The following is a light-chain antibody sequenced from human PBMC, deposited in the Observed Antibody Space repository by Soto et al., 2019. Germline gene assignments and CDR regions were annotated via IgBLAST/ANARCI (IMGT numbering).Light chain of an antibody. CDR2: TAS. J-gene: IGKJ1*01. V-gene: IGKV1-39*01. Sequence: DIQMTQSPSSLSASVGDRVTITCRASQSISSYINWYQQKPGKAPNLLIYTASSLESGVPSRFSGSGYGTDLTLTITSMQNDDYETYYCQQYSSYSRTFGQGTKVDIK. CDR3: QQYSSYSRT. CDR1: QSISSY.